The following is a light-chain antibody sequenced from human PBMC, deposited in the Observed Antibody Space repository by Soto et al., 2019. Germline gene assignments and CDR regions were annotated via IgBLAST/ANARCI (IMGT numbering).Light chain of an antibody. V-gene: IGKV3-20*01. J-gene: IGKJ4*01. CDR3: QQYDRPPLT. CDR2: GAS. Sequence: EIVLTQSPGTLSLSPGARATLSCRASQSVASNYVAWYQQRRGQAPRLLIHGASNRAAGIPERFSGSGSGTDYTLTISRLEPEDFAVYFCQQYDRPPLTFGGGTKV. CDR1: QSVASNY.